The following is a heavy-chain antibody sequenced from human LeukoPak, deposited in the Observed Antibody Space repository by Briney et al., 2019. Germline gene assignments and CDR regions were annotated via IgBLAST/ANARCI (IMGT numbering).Heavy chain of an antibody. J-gene: IGHJ5*02. D-gene: IGHD2/OR15-2a*01. CDR3: AKDSPSMEADP. CDR1: GFTFSSYA. V-gene: IGHV3-23*01. Sequence: GGSLRLSCAASGFTFSSYAMHWVRQAPGKGLEWVSGISGGGGSTHHADSVKGRFTISRDNSKNTLYLQMNSLRAEDTAVYYCAKDSPSMEADPWGQGTLVTVSS. CDR2: ISGGGGST.